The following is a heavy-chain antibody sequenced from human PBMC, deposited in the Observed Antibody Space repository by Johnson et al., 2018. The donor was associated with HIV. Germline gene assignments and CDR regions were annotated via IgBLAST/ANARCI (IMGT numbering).Heavy chain of an antibody. Sequence: VQLVESGGGLIEPGGSLRLSCAASGFIFSNAWMSWVRQAPGKGLEWVSAIGTAGDTYYPGSVKGRFTISRENAKNSLYLQMNSLRAGDTAVYYCARVTNDAFDIWGQGTMVTVSS. V-gene: IGHV3-13*01. CDR2: IGTAGDT. CDR1: GFIFSNAW. J-gene: IGHJ3*02. CDR3: ARVTNDAFDI.